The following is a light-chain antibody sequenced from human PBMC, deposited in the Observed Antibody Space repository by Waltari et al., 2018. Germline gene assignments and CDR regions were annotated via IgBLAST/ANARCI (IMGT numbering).Light chain of an antibody. CDR3: CSNAGSHTYF. CDR1: DVGGYDY. CDR2: RVT. Sequence: QSALTQPRSVSGSPGQSVTISCTGIDVGGYDYVSLYQPYPGKAPKLIIYRVTKRPSGVPDRFSGSRSGNTASLTISGLQAEDEADYYCCSNAGSHTYFFGPGTKVTVL. J-gene: IGLJ1*01. V-gene: IGLV2-11*01.